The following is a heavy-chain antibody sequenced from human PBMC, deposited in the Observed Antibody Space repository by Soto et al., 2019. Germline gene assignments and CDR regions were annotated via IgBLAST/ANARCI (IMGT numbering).Heavy chain of an antibody. CDR3: ARAVTIFGAPYYYYGMDV. CDR2: IYHSGST. V-gene: IGHV4-4*02. J-gene: IGHJ6*02. Sequence: NPSETLSLTCAVSGGSISSSNWWSWVRQPPGKGLEWIGEIYHSGSTNYNPSLKSRVTISVDKSKNQFSLKLSSVTAADTAVYYCARAVTIFGAPYYYYGMDVWGQGTTVTVSS. D-gene: IGHD3-3*01. CDR1: GGSISSSNW.